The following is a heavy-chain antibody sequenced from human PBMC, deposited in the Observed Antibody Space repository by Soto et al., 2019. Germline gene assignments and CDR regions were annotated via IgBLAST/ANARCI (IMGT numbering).Heavy chain of an antibody. V-gene: IGHV1-69*13. Sequence: GASVKVSCEDSGYSFTSYARSWVRQAPGQGLEWMGGIIPIFGTANYAQKFQGRVTITADESTSTAYMELSSLRSEDTAVYYCARGHTAMVPYYFDYWGQGTLVTVSS. J-gene: IGHJ4*02. CDR3: ARGHTAMVPYYFDY. D-gene: IGHD5-18*01. CDR1: GYSFTSYA. CDR2: IIPIFGTA.